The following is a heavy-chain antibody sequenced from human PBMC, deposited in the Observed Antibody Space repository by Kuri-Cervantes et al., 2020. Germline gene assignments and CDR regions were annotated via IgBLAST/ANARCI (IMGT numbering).Heavy chain of an antibody. CDR3: AKDADRIFGVVDFDH. D-gene: IGHD3-3*02. V-gene: IGHV3-23*01. Sequence: GESLKISCAASGFTFSSYAMSWVRQAPGKGLEWVSGISGSGGSTYYADSVKGRFTISRDNSKNTLYLHMNSLRAEDTALYYCAKDADRIFGVVDFDHWGQGTLVTVSS. CDR1: GFTFSSYA. J-gene: IGHJ4*02. CDR2: ISGSGGST.